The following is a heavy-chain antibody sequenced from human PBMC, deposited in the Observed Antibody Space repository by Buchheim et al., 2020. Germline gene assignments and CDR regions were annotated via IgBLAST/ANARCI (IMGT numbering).Heavy chain of an antibody. CDR1: GFTFSNYD. J-gene: IGHJ4*02. D-gene: IGHD5-24*01. CDR3: ARDPFSESRDGYTNFDY. V-gene: IGHV3-23*01. Sequence: EVQLLESGGGLVQPGGSLRLSCVASGFTFSNYDMTWVRQAPGKGLEWVSAISRSGDATYYTDSVKGRFSISRDNSTKTLYLQMNSLRAEDTAVYYCARDPFSESRDGYTNFDYWGRGTL. CDR2: ISRSGDAT.